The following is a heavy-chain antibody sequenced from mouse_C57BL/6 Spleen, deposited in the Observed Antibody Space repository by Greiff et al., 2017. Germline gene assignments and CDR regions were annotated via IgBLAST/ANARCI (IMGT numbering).Heavy chain of an antibody. V-gene: IGHV1-26*01. D-gene: IGHD1-1*01. CDR2: INPNNGGT. Sequence: VQLQQSGPELVKPGASVKISCKASGYTFTDYYMNWVKQSHGKSLEWIGDINPNNGGTSYNQKFKGKATLTVDKSSSTAYMELRSLTSEDSAVYYCARESPYYYGSQYYFDYWGQGTTLTVSS. J-gene: IGHJ2*01. CDR3: ARESPYYYGSQYYFDY. CDR1: GYTFTDYY.